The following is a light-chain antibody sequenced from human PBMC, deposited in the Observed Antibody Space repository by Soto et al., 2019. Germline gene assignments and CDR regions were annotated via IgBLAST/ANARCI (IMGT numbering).Light chain of an antibody. CDR1: SSNIGAGYD. Sequence: QSVLTQPPSVSGAPGQRVTISCTGSSSNIGAGYDVHWYQQLPGTAPKLLIYGNSNRPSGVPDRFSGSKSGTSASLAITGLQAEDEADYFCQSYDSGLSGYVVFGGGTKQTVL. J-gene: IGLJ2*01. CDR3: QSYDSGLSGYVV. V-gene: IGLV1-40*01. CDR2: GNS.